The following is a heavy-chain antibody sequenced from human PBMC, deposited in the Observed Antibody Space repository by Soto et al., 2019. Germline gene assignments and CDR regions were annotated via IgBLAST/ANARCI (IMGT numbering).Heavy chain of an antibody. CDR3: ARGVGSGTYYNQYNWFDP. J-gene: IGHJ5*02. D-gene: IGHD3-10*01. CDR1: GYTITNYG. Sequence: ASVKVSCKASGYTITNYGISWVRQAHGQGLEWMGWINTYNGNTNHAQKLQGRVTMTTDTSTSTAYMELRSLRSDDTAVYYCARGVGSGTYYNQYNWFDPWGQGTLVTVSS. CDR2: INTYNGNT. V-gene: IGHV1-18*01.